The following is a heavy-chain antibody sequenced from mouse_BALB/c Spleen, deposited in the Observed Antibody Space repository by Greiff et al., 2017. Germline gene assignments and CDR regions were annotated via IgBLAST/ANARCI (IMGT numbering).Heavy chain of an antibody. Sequence: DVKLVESGGGLVQPGGSLKLSCAASGFTFSSYGMSWVRQTPDKRLELVATINSNGGSTYYPDSVKGRFTISRDNAKNTLYLQMSSLKSEDTAMYYCARDRGYSYYFDYWGQGTTLTVSS. CDR2: INSNGGST. CDR1: GFTFSSYG. J-gene: IGHJ2*01. CDR3: ARDRGYSYYFDY. V-gene: IGHV5-6-3*01. D-gene: IGHD2-3*01.